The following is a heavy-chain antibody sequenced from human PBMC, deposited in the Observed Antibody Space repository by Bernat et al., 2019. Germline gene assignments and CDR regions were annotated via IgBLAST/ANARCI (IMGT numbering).Heavy chain of an antibody. Sequence: EVQLLESGGGWVKLGGSLGPSWPPPGLPFGALARSWSGRAPGKGREWVSAISGSGGSTYYADSVKGRFTISRDNSKNTLYLQMNSLRAEDTAVYYCAKGSGDYYGSGNPNYWGQGTLVTVSS. CDR2: ISGSGGST. J-gene: IGHJ4*02. CDR3: AKGSGDYYGSGNPNY. CDR1: GLPFGALA. V-gene: IGHV3-23*01. D-gene: IGHD3-10*01.